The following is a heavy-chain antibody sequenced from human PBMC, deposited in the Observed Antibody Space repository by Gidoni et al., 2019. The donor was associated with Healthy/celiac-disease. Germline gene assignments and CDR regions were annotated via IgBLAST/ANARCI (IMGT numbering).Heavy chain of an antibody. Sequence: QVQLVESGGGVVQPGRSLRLSCAASGFTFSSYAMHWVRQAPGKGLEWVAVISYDGSNKYYADSVKGRFTISRDNSKNTLYLQMNSLRAEDTAVYYCARDPAVTIFGVALNWGQGTLVTVSS. V-gene: IGHV3-30*04. CDR3: ARDPAVTIFGVALN. D-gene: IGHD3-3*01. CDR2: ISYDGSNK. J-gene: IGHJ4*02. CDR1: GFTFSSYA.